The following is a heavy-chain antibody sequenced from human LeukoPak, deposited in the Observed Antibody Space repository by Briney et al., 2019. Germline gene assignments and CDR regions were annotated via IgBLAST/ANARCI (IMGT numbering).Heavy chain of an antibody. D-gene: IGHD3-22*01. CDR1: GGSISSGGYY. V-gene: IGHV4-31*03. Sequence: PSETLSLTCTVSGGSISSGGYYWSWIRQHPGKGLEWIGYIYYSGSTYYNPSLKSRVTISVDTSKNQFSLKLSSVTAADTAVYYCSGVPNYYDSSGQFDYWGQGTLVTVSS. CDR2: IYYSGST. J-gene: IGHJ4*02. CDR3: SGVPNYYDSSGQFDY.